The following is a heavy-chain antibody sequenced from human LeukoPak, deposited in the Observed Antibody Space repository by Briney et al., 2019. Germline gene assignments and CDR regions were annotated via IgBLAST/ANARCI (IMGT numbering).Heavy chain of an antibody. Sequence: SSESLSLTCTVSGGSISSSSYYWGWIRQPPGKGPEWIGRIYYSGSTYYNPSLKSRVTISVDTSKNQFSLKLSSVTAADTAVYYCARAHIPVDTAMGYFDYWGQGTLVTVPS. J-gene: IGHJ4*02. D-gene: IGHD5-18*01. CDR3: ARAHIPVDTAMGYFDY. CDR2: IYYSGST. V-gene: IGHV4-39*07. CDR1: GGSISSSSYY.